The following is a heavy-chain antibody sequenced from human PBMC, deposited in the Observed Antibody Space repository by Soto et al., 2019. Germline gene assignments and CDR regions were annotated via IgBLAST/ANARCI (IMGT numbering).Heavy chain of an antibody. J-gene: IGHJ5*02. CDR3: AKDPTTGTTYH. CDR1: GLTFSSYA. Sequence: GGSMRLSCAPSGLTFSSYAMSWVRQAPGKGLEWVSAISGSGGSTYYADSVKGRFTISRDNSKNTLYLQMNSLRAEDTAVYYCAKDPTTGTTYHWGQGTLVTVSS. CDR2: ISGSGGST. D-gene: IGHD1-1*01. V-gene: IGHV3-23*01.